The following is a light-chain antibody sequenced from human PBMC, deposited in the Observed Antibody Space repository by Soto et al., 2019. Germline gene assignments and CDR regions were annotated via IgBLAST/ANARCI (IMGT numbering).Light chain of an antibody. CDR1: SSDVGGYNY. V-gene: IGLV2-14*01. CDR2: EVS. CDR3: SSYTSSSTPGV. Sequence: QSVLTQPASVSGSPGQSITISCTGTSSDVGGYNYVSWYQQHPGKAPKLMIYEVSNRPSGVSNRFSGSKSGNTASLTISGLQAEGEADYYCSSYTSSSTPGVFGTGTKVTVL. J-gene: IGLJ1*01.